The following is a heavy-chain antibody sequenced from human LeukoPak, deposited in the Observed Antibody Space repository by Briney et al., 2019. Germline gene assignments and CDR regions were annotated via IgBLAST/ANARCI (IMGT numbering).Heavy chain of an antibody. D-gene: IGHD3-10*01. CDR2: IYYSGST. CDR1: GGSISSSSYY. J-gene: IGHJ4*02. V-gene: IGHV4-39*07. CDR3: AREYGSGSFSHHFDY. Sequence: PSETLSLTCTVSGGSISSSSYYWGWIRQPPGKGLEWIGSIYYSGSTYYNPSLKSRVTISVDTSKNQFSLKLSSVTAADTAVYYCAREYGSGSFSHHFDYWGQGTLVTVSS.